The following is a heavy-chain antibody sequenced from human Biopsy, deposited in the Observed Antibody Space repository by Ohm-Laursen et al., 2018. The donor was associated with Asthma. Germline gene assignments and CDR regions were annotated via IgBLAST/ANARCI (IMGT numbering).Heavy chain of an antibody. Sequence: GSLRLSCAASGFSVSTKYMSWVRQAPGKGLEWVSLIYSGDNTYYADSVKGRFTIPRDHYKLYLQMNNLRAEDTAVYHCARISRLGYNSLDYGMDVWGQGTTVTVSS. J-gene: IGHJ6*02. V-gene: IGHV3-53*01. CDR1: GFSVSTKY. CDR2: IYSGDNT. CDR3: ARISRLGYNSLDYGMDV. D-gene: IGHD5-24*01.